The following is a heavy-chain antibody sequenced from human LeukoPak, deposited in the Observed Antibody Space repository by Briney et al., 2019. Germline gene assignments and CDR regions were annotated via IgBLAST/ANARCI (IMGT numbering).Heavy chain of an antibody. Sequence: GGSLRLSCAASGVTVSSNYLTWVRQAPGKGLEWVSVIYSGGTTYYADSVKGRFTISRDSSRNSLYLQMNSLRAEDTAVYYCARGGQWQRMIYWGQGTLVIVSS. V-gene: IGHV3-53*01. J-gene: IGHJ4*02. D-gene: IGHD5-12*01. CDR2: IYSGGTT. CDR1: GVTVSSNY. CDR3: ARGGQWQRMIY.